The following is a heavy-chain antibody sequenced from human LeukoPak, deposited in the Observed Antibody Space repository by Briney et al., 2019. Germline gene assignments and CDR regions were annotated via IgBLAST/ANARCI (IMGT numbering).Heavy chain of an antibody. CDR3: AREMEGYYGSGTFFDL. CDR2: ISDSGSTI. V-gene: IGHV3-11*01. CDR1: EFVFRDYY. Sequence: GWSLRLSCAASEFVFRDYYMSWIRQAPGKGLEWVSYISDSGSTIYYADSVKGRFTISRDNVKNSLYLQMNGLRAEDTAVYYCAREMEGYYGSGTFFDLWGQGNMVTVSS. J-gene: IGHJ4*02. D-gene: IGHD3-10*01.